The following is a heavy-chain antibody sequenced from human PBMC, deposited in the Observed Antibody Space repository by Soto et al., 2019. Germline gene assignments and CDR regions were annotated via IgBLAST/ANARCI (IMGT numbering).Heavy chain of an antibody. Sequence: EVQLLESGGGLVQPGGSLRLSCAASGFTFSSYAMSWVRQAPGKGLEWVSAISGSGGSTYYADSVKGRFTISRDNSKNTLYLQMNSLRAEDTAVYYCAKAPGGFLVGATGWYFDLWGRGTLVTVSS. D-gene: IGHD1-26*01. CDR1: GFTFSSYA. J-gene: IGHJ2*01. CDR3: AKAPGGFLVGATGWYFDL. CDR2: ISGSGGST. V-gene: IGHV3-23*01.